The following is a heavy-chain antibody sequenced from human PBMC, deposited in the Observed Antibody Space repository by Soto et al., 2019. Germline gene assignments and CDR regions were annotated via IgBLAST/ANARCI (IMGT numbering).Heavy chain of an antibody. CDR3: AKDAVSGDGIWLLDS. J-gene: IGHJ4*02. V-gene: IGHV3-23*01. CDR2: LLRSGSTT. D-gene: IGHD4-17*01. Sequence: PXESLSLTCAASGFTFTNYAMTWARQAPGKGLEWVSSLLRSGSTTYYADSVKGRFTISSDISANSLYLQMDSLRAEDTAVYYCAKDAVSGDGIWLLDSWGQGTVVTVSS. CDR1: GFTFTNYA.